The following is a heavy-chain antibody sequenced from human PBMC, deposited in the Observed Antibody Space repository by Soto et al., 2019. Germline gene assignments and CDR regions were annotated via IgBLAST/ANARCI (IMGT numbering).Heavy chain of an antibody. CDR2: ISYDGSNK. V-gene: IGHV3-30*18. Sequence: QAGGSLRLSCAASGFTFSSYGMHWVRQAPGKGLEWVAVISYDGSNKYYADSVKGRFTISRDNSKNTLYLQMNSLRAEDTAVYYCAKGGGYYYYYGMDVWGQGTTVTVSS. J-gene: IGHJ6*02. CDR3: AKGGGYYYYYGMDV. CDR1: GFTFSSYG.